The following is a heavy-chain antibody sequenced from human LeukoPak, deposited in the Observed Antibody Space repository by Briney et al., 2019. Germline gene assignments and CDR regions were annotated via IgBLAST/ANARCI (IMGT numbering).Heavy chain of an antibody. D-gene: IGHD6-19*01. Sequence: SETLSLICTVSGGSISSYYWTWIRQPAGKGLEWIGRIHPSGTTNHNPSLKSRVIMSLDMSNNQFSLKVRSVTAADTAVYYCARETEVPGGRSWDFWGQGTLVTVSS. CDR1: GGSISSYY. CDR2: IHPSGTT. V-gene: IGHV4-4*07. J-gene: IGHJ4*02. CDR3: ARETEVPGGRSWDF.